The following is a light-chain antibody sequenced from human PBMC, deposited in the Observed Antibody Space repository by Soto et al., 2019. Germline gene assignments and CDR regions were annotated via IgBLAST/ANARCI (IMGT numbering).Light chain of an antibody. CDR2: GAS. J-gene: IGKJ4*01. Sequence: EIVLTQSPGTLSLSPGERATLSCRASQSVSSSYLAWYQQKPGQAPRLLIYGASSRATGIPDMFSGSGSGTDFTLTISRLEPEDFAVYYCRQHGSAPPLTFGGGTKVEIK. CDR1: QSVSSSY. V-gene: IGKV3-20*01. CDR3: RQHGSAPPLT.